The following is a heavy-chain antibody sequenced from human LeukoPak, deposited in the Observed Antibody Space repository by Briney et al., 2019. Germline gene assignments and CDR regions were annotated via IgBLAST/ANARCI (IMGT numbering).Heavy chain of an antibody. V-gene: IGHV3-23*01. CDR1: GFTFSSYA. J-gene: IGHJ4*02. CDR3: ARERHPAMDY. CDR2: ISGSGGST. Sequence: GGSLRLSCAASGFTFSSYAMSWVRQAPGKGLKWVSAISGSGGSTYYADSMKGRFTISRDNSKNTLYLQMNSLRAEDTAVYYCARERHPAMDYWGQGTLVTVSS.